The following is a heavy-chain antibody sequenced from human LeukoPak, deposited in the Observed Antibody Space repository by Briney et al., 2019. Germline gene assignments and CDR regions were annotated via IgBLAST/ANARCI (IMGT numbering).Heavy chain of an antibody. D-gene: IGHD3-22*01. J-gene: IGHJ4*02. CDR1: GGSISSGDYY. CDR3: ASNPYCYDSSGYPVLY. CDR2: IYYSGST. V-gene: IGHV4-30-4*01. Sequence: PSETLSLNCTVSGGSISSGDYYWSWIRQPPGKGLEWIGYIYYSGSTYYNPSLKSRVTISVDTSKNQFSLKLSSVTAADTAVYYCASNPYCYDSSGYPVLYWGQGTLVTVSS.